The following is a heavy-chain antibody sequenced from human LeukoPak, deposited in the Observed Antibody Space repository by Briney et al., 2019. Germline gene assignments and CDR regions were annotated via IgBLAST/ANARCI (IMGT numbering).Heavy chain of an antibody. V-gene: IGHV1-2*02. CDR1: GYTFTGNY. J-gene: IGHJ4*02. CDR2: INPSSGGT. Sequence: ASVKVSCKASGYTFTGNYLHWVRQAPGQGLEWMGWINPSSGGTNYAQKFQGRVTMTRDTSISTAYMELSRLTSDDTALYYCARVVDGYDYGDDYWGQGSLVTVSS. D-gene: IGHD4-17*01. CDR3: ARVVDGYDYGDDY.